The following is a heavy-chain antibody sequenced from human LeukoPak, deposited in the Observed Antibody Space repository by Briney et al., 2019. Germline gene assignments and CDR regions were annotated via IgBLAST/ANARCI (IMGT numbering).Heavy chain of an antibody. Sequence: GGSLRLSCAASGFTFSSYGMHWVRQAPGKGLEWVAFIRYDGSNKYYADSVKGRFTISRDNSKNTLYLQMNSLRAEDTAVYYCASHPATTVTTSDYWGQGTLVTVSS. V-gene: IGHV3-30*02. CDR3: ASHPATTVTTSDY. J-gene: IGHJ4*02. CDR2: IRYDGSNK. D-gene: IGHD4-17*01. CDR1: GFTFSSYG.